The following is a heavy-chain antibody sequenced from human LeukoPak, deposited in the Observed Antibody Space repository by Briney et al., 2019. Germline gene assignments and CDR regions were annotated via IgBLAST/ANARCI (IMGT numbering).Heavy chain of an antibody. CDR1: GYTFTSYD. J-gene: IGHJ4*02. Sequence: ASVKVSCKASGYTFTSYDINWVRQAPGQGLEWMGWISAYNGNTNYAQKLQGRVTMTTNTSASTAYMELRSLRSDDTAVYYCARDAPIGGDSLSAVPFYWGQGTLVTVSS. CDR3: ARDAPIGGDSLSAVPFY. CDR2: ISAYNGNT. D-gene: IGHD4-17*01. V-gene: IGHV1-18*01.